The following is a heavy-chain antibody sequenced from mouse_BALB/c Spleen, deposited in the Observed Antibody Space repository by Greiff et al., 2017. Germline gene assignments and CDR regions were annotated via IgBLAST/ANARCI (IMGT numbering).Heavy chain of an antibody. CDR1: GYSFTGYF. CDR2: ISCYNGAT. D-gene: IGHD2-1*01. J-gene: IGHJ4*01. Sequence: LVKTGASVKISCKASGYSFTGYFMHWVKQSHGKSLEWIGYISCYNGATSYNQKFKGKATFTVDTSSSTAYMQFNSLTSEDSAVYNGEREGNYGRYYAMEDWGQGTSVTVAS. CDR3: EREGNYGRYYAMED. V-gene: IGHV1S34*01.